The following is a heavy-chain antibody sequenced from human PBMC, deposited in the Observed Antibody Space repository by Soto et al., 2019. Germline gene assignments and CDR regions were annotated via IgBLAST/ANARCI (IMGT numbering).Heavy chain of an antibody. J-gene: IGHJ6*03. Sequence: GASVKVSRKASGYTFTSYDINWVRQATGQGLEWMGWMNPNSGNTGYAQKFQGRVTMTRNTSISTAYMELSSLRSEDTAVYYCARKSITMVRGDKGYYMDVWGKGTTVTVSS. CDR3: ARKSITMVRGDKGYYMDV. V-gene: IGHV1-8*01. CDR1: GYTFTSYD. CDR2: MNPNSGNT. D-gene: IGHD3-10*01.